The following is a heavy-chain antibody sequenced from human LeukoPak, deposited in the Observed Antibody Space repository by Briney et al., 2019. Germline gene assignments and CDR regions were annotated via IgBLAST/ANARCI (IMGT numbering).Heavy chain of an antibody. Sequence: PGGSLRLSCAASGFTFSGSAMHWVRQASGKGLEWVGRIRSKANSYATAYAGSVKGRFTISRDDSKNTAYLQMNSLKTEDTAVYYCTRLRAIGYYCGMDVWGQGTTVTVSS. D-gene: IGHD2-2*02. J-gene: IGHJ6*02. CDR3: TRLRAIGYYCGMDV. CDR1: GFTFSGSA. V-gene: IGHV3-73*01. CDR2: IRSKANSYAT.